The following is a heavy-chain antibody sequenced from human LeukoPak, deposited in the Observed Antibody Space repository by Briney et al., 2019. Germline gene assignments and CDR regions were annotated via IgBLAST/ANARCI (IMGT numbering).Heavy chain of an antibody. CDR2: ISSSSSTI. V-gene: IGHV3-48*01. CDR1: GFTLSSYW. CDR3: ARDWVVAAFDY. D-gene: IGHD2-15*01. Sequence: GGSLRLSCAASGFTLSSYWMSWVRQAPGKGLEWVSYISSSSSTIYYADSVKGRFTISRDNAKNSLYLQMNSLRAEDTAVYYCARDWVVAAFDYWGQGTLVTVSS. J-gene: IGHJ4*02.